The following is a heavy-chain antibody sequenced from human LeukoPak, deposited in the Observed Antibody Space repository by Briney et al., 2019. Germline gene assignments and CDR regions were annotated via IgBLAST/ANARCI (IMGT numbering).Heavy chain of an antibody. CDR3: AKDGAEDTAIVYYYYYMDV. Sequence: GGSLRLSCGASGFTFSNYGMLWVRQAPGKGLEWVAFIRYDGNNKLYADSMKGRFTISRDNSKNTLYLQMNSLRAEDTAVYYCAKDGAEDTAIVYYYYYMDVWGKGTTVTVSS. CDR1: GFTFSNYG. CDR2: IRYDGNNK. J-gene: IGHJ6*03. V-gene: IGHV3-30*02. D-gene: IGHD5-18*01.